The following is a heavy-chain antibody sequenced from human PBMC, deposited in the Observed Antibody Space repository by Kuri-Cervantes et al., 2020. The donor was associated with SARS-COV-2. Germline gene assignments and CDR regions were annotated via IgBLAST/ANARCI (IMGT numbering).Heavy chain of an antibody. Sequence: GGSLRLSCTVSGVTFSSYAINWVRQGPRKGLEWVSSSNNICNTTYYANSVKGRFTIFTEKSRNTLYLQKMSLRAEDTAVYYCARRHTDYNIALYYFEYWGRGTLVTVSS. V-gene: IGHV3-23*01. D-gene: IGHD2/OR15-2a*01. CDR1: GVTFSSYA. CDR2: SNNICNTT. CDR3: ARRHTDYNIALYYFEY. J-gene: IGHJ4*02.